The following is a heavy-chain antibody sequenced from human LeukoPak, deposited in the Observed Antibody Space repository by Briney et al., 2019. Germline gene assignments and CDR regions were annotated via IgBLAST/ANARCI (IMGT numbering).Heavy chain of an antibody. CDR2: ISDSGGNT. CDR3: AKQDIRSSAWYD. V-gene: IGHV3-23*01. CDR1: GFTFSSYA. Sequence: PGGSLRLSCAASGFTFSSYAMSWVRQAPGQGLEWVSAISDSGGNTYYADSVKGRFTISRDNSKNTLYLQMNSLRAEDTAVYYCAKQDIRSSAWYDWGQGTQVTVSS. D-gene: IGHD6-19*01. J-gene: IGHJ1*01.